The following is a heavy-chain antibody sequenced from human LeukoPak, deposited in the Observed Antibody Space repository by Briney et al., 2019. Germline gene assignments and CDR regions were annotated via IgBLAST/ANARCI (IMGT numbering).Heavy chain of an antibody. J-gene: IGHJ3*02. CDR3: ARSGSGWQSGHDAFDI. V-gene: IGHV3-21*01. Sequence: GGSLILSCAASGFIFSSYSMNWVRQAPGKGLEWVSSISSSSSYIYYADSVKGRVTISRDNAKNSLYLQMNSLRAEDTAVYYCARSGSGWQSGHDAFDIWGQGTMVTVSS. CDR1: GFIFSSYS. D-gene: IGHD6-19*01. CDR2: ISSSSSYI.